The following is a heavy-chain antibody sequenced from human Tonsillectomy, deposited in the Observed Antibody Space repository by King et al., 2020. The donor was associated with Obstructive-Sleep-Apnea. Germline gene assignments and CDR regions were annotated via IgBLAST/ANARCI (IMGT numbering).Heavy chain of an antibody. CDR3: ARGAYYDSRSSDY. CDR1: GFTFSDYY. J-gene: IGHJ4*02. Sequence: VQLVESGGGLVKPGGSLRLSCAASGFTFSDYYMTWIRQAPGKGLEWVSYISSGSSYTNYADSVRGRFTISRDNAKNSLYLQMNSLRAEDTALYYCARGAYYDSRSSDYWGQGTLVTVSS. CDR2: ISSGSSYT. V-gene: IGHV3-11*06. D-gene: IGHD3-10*01.